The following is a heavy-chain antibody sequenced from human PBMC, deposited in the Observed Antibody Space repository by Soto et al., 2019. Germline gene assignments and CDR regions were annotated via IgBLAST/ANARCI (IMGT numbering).Heavy chain of an antibody. J-gene: IGHJ4*02. CDR1: GDSITGRNW. D-gene: IGHD2-2*01. CDR2: VYHSGFV. CDR3: ARVRPPSSTSPAAVLYYFDY. Sequence: QVQLHESGPGLVKPSGTLSLTCAVSGDSITGRNWWTWVRQPPGKGLEWIGEVYHSGFVSYNPSLKRRVTISVDKSKNQFSLNLASVTAADTAMYYCARVRPPSSTSPAAVLYYFDYWGKGTMVTVSS. V-gene: IGHV4-4*02.